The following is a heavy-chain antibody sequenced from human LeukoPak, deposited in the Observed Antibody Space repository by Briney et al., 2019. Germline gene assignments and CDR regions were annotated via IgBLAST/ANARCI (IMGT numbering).Heavy chain of an antibody. D-gene: IGHD6-19*01. CDR3: ARGRSAWYEDY. CDR1: GFTFSTYP. Sequence: GGSLRLSCVAFGFTFSTYPMHWVRQAPGKGLEWVAVISYDGSNKYYADSVKGRFTISRDNSKNTLYLQMNSLRAEDTAVYYCARGRSAWYEDYWGQGTLVTVSS. J-gene: IGHJ4*02. CDR2: ISYDGSNK. V-gene: IGHV3-30*04.